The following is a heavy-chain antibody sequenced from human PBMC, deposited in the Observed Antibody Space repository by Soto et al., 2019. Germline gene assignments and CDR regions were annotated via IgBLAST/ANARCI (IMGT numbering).Heavy chain of an antibody. CDR3: AKGSQRDTPIAVAGTVLDY. J-gene: IGHJ4*02. CDR2: ISGSGGST. Sequence: EVQLLESGGGLVQPGGSLRLSCAASGFTFSSYAMSWVRQAPGKGLEWVSAISGSGGSTYYADSVKGRFTISRDNSKNTLYLQMNSLRAEDTAVYYCAKGSQRDTPIAVAGTVLDYWGQGTLVTVSS. D-gene: IGHD6-19*01. V-gene: IGHV3-23*01. CDR1: GFTFSSYA.